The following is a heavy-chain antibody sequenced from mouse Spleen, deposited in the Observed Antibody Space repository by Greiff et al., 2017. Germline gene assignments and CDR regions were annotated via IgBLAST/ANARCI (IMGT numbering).Heavy chain of an antibody. J-gene: IGHJ3*01. Sequence: VQLQQPGAELVRPGSSVKLSCKASGYTFTSYWMHWVKQRPIQGLEWIGNIDPSDSETHYNQKFKDKATLTVDKSSSTAYMQLSSLTSEDSAVYYCARDYYGYDGFAYWGQGTLVTVSA. CDR3: ARDYYGYDGFAY. D-gene: IGHD2-2*01. V-gene: IGHV1-52*01. CDR1: GYTFTSYW. CDR2: IDPSDSET.